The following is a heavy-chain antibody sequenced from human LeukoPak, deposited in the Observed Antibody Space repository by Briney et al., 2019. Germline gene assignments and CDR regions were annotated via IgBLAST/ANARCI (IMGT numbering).Heavy chain of an antibody. CDR2: IYTSGST. CDR3: ARVQGYYYCMDV. J-gene: IGHJ6*03. V-gene: IGHV4-4*07. Sequence: SETLSLTCTVSGGSISGYYWSWIRQPAGKGLEWIGRIYTSGSTNYNPSLKSRVTISVDKSKNQFSLKLSSATAADTAVYYCARVQGYYYCMDVWGKGTTVTVSS. CDR1: GGSISGYY.